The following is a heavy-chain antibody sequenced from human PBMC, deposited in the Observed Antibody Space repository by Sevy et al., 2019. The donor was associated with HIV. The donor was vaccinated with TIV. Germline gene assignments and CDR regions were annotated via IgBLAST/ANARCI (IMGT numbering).Heavy chain of an antibody. J-gene: IGHJ4*02. CDR1: GFTFSSFA. Sequence: GGSLRLSCAASGFTFSSFAMGWVRQAPGKRLEWVSSISGSGGSTYSADSVKGRFTMSIDNSKNTLYLQMSSLRAEDTAVYYCAKDRRCGGDDCFVDFDYWGQGTLVTVSS. V-gene: IGHV3-23*01. CDR2: ISGSGGST. D-gene: IGHD2-21*01. CDR3: AKDRRCGGDDCFVDFDY.